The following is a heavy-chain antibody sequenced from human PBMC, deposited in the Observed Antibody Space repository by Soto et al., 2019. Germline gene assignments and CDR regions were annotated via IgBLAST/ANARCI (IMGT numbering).Heavy chain of an antibody. CDR3: ARYYYDNSGLIWFY. CDR2: IWYRGST. CDR1: GGSVTSGDYY. J-gene: IGHJ4*02. D-gene: IGHD3-22*01. V-gene: IGHV4-61*08. Sequence: SETLSLTCTVSGGSVTSGDYYWSWIRQPPKKGLEWIGNIWYRGSTNYNPSLKSRVIISRDTSKNQFSLKLTSVTAADTAVYYCARYYYDNSGLIWFYWGQGSLVTVSS.